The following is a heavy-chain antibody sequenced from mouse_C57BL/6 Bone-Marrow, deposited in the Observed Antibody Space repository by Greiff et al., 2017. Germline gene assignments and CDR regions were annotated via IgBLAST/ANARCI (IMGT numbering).Heavy chain of an antibody. J-gene: IGHJ2*01. V-gene: IGHV1-9*01. CDR2: IVPGSGST. D-gene: IGHD1-1*01. Sequence: LMQPGASVKLSCKATGYSFTGYWIEWVKQRPGHGLEWIGEIVPGSGSTNYNEKFKGKATFTADTSSNTAYMQLSSLTTEDSCIHYCERRSYGSSQVPNFDDWGQGTTRTVSS. CDR3: ERRSYGSSQVPNFDD. CDR1: GYSFTGYW.